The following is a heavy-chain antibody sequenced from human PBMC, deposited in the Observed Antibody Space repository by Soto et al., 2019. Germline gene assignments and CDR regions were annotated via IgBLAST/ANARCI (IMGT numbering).Heavy chain of an antibody. V-gene: IGHV4-30-4*01. CDR2: IYYSGST. Sequence: SETLSLTCTVSGGSISSGDYYWSWIRQPPGKGLEWIGYIYYSGSTYYNPSLKSRVTISVDTSKNQFSLKLSSVTAADTAVYYCARGIIYDFWSGYYSGSGFDPWGQGTLVTVSS. CDR3: ARGIIYDFWSGYYSGSGFDP. CDR1: GGSISSGDYY. J-gene: IGHJ5*02. D-gene: IGHD3-3*01.